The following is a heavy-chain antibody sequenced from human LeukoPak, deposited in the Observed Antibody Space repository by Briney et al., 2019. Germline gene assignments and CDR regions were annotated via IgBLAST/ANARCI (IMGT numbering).Heavy chain of an antibody. CDR2: NDYSGST. CDR3: ARGATFRGTYYMDV. J-gene: IGHJ6*03. Sequence: SETLSLTCIVSGGPISTHYWSWSRQPPGQGLEWIGYNDYSGSTNYNPSLKSRVTISVDTFKNQFSLKLNSVTAADTAVYYCARGATFRGTYYMDVWGKGTTVTVSS. D-gene: IGHD3-10*01. CDR1: GGPISTHY. V-gene: IGHV4-59*11.